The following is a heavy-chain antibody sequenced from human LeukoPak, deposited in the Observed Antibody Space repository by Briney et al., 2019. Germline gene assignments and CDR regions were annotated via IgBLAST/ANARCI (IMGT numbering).Heavy chain of an antibody. CDR2: ISGSSSTQ. CDR3: ARETLGWQPSWLDP. J-gene: IGHJ5*02. V-gene: IGHV3-48*02. Sequence: GGSLRLSCVASELIFSSSSMNWVRQAPGKGLEWISYISGSSSTQYYADSVKGRFPISGDNVQKTLYLQMNSLRDEDTAVYYCARETLGWQPSWLDPWGQGTLVVVSS. CDR1: ELIFSSSS. D-gene: IGHD2-15*01.